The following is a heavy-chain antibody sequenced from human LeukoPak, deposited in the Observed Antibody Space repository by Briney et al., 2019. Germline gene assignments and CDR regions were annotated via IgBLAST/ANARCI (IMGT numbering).Heavy chain of an antibody. CDR3: ARDRGYCSGGSCYSNAFDI. V-gene: IGHV3-21*01. CDR2: ISSSTTYI. Sequence: PAETLTLSCAVSGFTFSTYRMNWVRQAPGKGLEWISCISSSTTYIYYADSVKGRFTISRDNDKNSLYLQMHSLRAEDTSVYYCARDRGYCSGGSCYSNAFDIWGQGTMVTVSS. CDR1: GFTFSTYR. D-gene: IGHD2-15*01. J-gene: IGHJ3*02.